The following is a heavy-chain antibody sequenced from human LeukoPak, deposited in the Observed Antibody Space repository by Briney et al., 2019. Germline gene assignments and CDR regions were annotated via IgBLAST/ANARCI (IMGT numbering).Heavy chain of an antibody. CDR2: ISSSSNTI. CDR3: ARDTDPNWFNP. V-gene: IGHV3-48*01. Sequence: GGSLRLSCAASGFTFSSYNMNWVRQAPGKGLEWLSYISSSSNTIYYADSVKGRFTISRDNDKESLYLQMSSLRAEDAAVYYCARDTDPNWFNPWGQGTLVTVSS. J-gene: IGHJ5*02. D-gene: IGHD2-8*02. CDR1: GFTFSSYN.